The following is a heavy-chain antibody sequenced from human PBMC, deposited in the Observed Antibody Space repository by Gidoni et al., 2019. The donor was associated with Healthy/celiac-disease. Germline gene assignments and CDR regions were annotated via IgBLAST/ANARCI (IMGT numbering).Heavy chain of an antibody. CDR1: GFPFSSYA. CDR3: ARDGSSTSHDAFDI. Sequence: QVQLVESGGGVVQPGRSLGLSCAASGFPFSSYAMHWVRQAPGKGLEWVAVISYDGSNKDYADSVKGRFTISRDNSKNTLYLQMNSLRAEDTAVYYCARDGSSTSHDAFDIWGQGTMVTVSS. V-gene: IGHV3-30-3*01. J-gene: IGHJ3*02. CDR2: ISYDGSNK. D-gene: IGHD2-2*01.